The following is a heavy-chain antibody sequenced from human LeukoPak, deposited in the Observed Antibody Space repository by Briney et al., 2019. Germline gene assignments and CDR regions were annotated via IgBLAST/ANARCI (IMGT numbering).Heavy chain of an antibody. J-gene: IGHJ4*02. D-gene: IGHD6-13*01. CDR2: IRRNTDSETT. CDR1: GFTFSDAW. V-gene: IGHV3-15*01. Sequence: GGSLRLSCVASGFTFSDAWMSWFRQAPGKGLEWVGCIRRNTDSETTDYAATVKARFSISSDNSITTLFLQMNSLNIDDTAVYYCTGSRWAKKDHGGQGSLVSVPT. CDR3: TGSRWAKKDH.